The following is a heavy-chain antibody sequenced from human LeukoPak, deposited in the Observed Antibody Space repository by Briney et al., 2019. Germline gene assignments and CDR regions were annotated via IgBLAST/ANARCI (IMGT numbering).Heavy chain of an antibody. CDR1: GYTFTNSW. V-gene: IGHV5-51*01. Sequence: GESLKISCKGSGYTFTNSWIAWVRQLPGKGLEWMGIIYPGDSAAKYSPSFQGRVTISVDKSISTAYLQWSALRASDSAMYYCATQPPGRRAGYYSVPPAYWGQGTLVTVSS. D-gene: IGHD3-22*01. CDR2: IYPGDSAA. J-gene: IGHJ4*02. CDR3: ATQPPGRRAGYYSVPPAY.